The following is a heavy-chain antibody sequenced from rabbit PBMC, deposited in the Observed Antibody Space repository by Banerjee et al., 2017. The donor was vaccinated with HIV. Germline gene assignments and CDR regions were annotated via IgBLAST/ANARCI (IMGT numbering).Heavy chain of an antibody. CDR1: GIDFSSYYY. CDR3: VSYAGYGYLDL. CDR2: IYTGSGST. J-gene: IGHJ3*01. Sequence: QEQLVESGGGLVQPGASLTLTCKASGIDFSSYYYMCWVRQAPGKGLEWIGCIYTGSGSTYYASWAKGRFTISLDKAHNTVFLQMTSLTAADTATYFCVSYAGYGYLDLWGQGALVTVS. D-gene: IGHD8-1*01. V-gene: IGHV1S43*01.